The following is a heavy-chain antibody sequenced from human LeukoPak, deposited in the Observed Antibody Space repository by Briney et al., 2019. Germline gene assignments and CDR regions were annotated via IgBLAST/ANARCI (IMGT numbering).Heavy chain of an antibody. CDR1: GGTFSSYA. J-gene: IGHJ6*03. CDR2: IIPIFGTA. V-gene: IGHV1-69*13. D-gene: IGHD2-2*01. CDR3: ARAQFRYCSSTSCSPLYYYYYYMDV. Sequence: GASVKVSCKASGGTFSSYAISWVRQAPGQGLEWMGGIIPIFGTANYAQKFQGRVTITADESTGTAYMELSSLRSEDTAVYYCARAQFRYCSSTSCSPLYYYYYYMDVWGKGTTVTVSS.